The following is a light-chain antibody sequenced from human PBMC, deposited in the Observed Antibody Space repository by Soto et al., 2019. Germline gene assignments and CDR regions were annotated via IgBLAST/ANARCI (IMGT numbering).Light chain of an antibody. CDR1: QSISSW. Sequence: DIPMTQSPSTLSASVGDRVTITCRASQSISSWLAWYQQKPGKAPKLLIYDASSLESGVPSRFSGSASGTEFTLTISSLQPDDFATYYCQQYNSYLYTFGQGTKLEIK. V-gene: IGKV1-5*01. CDR3: QQYNSYLYT. J-gene: IGKJ2*01. CDR2: DAS.